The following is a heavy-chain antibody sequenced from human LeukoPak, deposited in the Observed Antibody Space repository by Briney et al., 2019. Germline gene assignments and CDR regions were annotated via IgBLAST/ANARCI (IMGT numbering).Heavy chain of an antibody. CDR2: ISHRSGYI. J-gene: IGHJ3*02. D-gene: IGHD6-13*01. CDR3: ARREKYSSSWYTEGAFDI. CDR1: GITFSSYS. Sequence: GGSLRLSCAASGITFSSYSMNWVRQAPGKGLEWVSSISHRSGYIYYADSVKGRFTISRDNAKNSLYLQMNSLRAEDTAVYYCARREKYSSSWYTEGAFDIWGQGTMVTVSS. V-gene: IGHV3-21*01.